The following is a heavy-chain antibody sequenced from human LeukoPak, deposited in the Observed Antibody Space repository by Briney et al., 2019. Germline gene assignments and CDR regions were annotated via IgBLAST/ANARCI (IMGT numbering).Heavy chain of an antibody. J-gene: IGHJ6*02. Sequence: GSLRLSCAASGFTFSGTAMHWVRQSPVKGLEWIGEIYLYGTTNYNPSFTSRVTMSVDRSRNQFSLELTSVTAADTAVYYCARQKWEQQGRDYYFNGLDVWGPGTTVIVSS. CDR3: ARQKWEQQGRDYYFNGLDV. CDR2: IYLYGTT. CDR1: GFTFSGTA. V-gene: IGHV4-4*02. D-gene: IGHD1/OR15-1a*01.